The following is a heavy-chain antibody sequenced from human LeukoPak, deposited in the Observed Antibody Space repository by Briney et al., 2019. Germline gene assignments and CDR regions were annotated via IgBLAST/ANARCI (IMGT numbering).Heavy chain of an antibody. V-gene: IGHV4-4*07. CDR1: GGSISSYY. D-gene: IGHD6-13*01. CDR3: ARVPFSPYSSSWYYFDF. Sequence: SEALSLTSTVSGGSISSYYWSWIRQPAGKGLEWIGRIYTTGSTNYNPSLKSRVTISVDTSKNQFSLELKSVTVMDAAVYYCARVPFSPYSSSWYYFDFWGQGTLVTVSS. CDR2: IYTTGST. J-gene: IGHJ4*02.